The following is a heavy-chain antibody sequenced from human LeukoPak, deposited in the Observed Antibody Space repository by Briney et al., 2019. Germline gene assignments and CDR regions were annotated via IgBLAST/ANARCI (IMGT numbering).Heavy chain of an antibody. CDR1: RYTLTEHY. CDR2: INPKSGGT. D-gene: IGHD3-22*01. Sequence: ASVTVSYLASRYTLTEHYMHWLRQAPGQGMEWLGWINPKSGGTNDAKTIQSSVTMTRDTSNSTAYMELSRLSCDDTAVYYCARNPRYYYDSSGYYAWGQGTLVTVSS. J-gene: IGHJ5*02. V-gene: IGHV1-2*02. CDR3: ARNPRYYYDSSGYYA.